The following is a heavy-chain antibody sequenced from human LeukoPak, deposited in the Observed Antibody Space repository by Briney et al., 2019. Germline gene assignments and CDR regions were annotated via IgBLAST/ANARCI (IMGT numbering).Heavy chain of an antibody. CDR3: ARALSYGDYGY. CDR1: GFTVSSNY. Sequence: GGSLRLSCAASGFTVSSNYMSWVRQGPGKGLEWVSVIYSGGSTYYADSVKGRFTISRDNSKNTLYLQMNSLRAEDTAVYYCARALSYGDYGYWGQGTLVTVSS. V-gene: IGHV3-53*01. J-gene: IGHJ4*02. CDR2: IYSGGST. D-gene: IGHD4-17*01.